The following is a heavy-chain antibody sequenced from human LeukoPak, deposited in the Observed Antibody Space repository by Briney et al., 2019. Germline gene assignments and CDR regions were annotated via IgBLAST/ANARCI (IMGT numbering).Heavy chain of an antibody. Sequence: PGRSLRLSCAASGFTFSSYAMHWVRQAPGKGLEWVAAISYDGSNKYYADSVKGRFTISRDNSKNTLYLQMNSLRAEDTAVYYCARDKQWLEYPDYWGQGTLVTVSS. CDR3: ARDKQWLEYPDY. CDR2: ISYDGSNK. V-gene: IGHV3-30*04. D-gene: IGHD6-19*01. CDR1: GFTFSSYA. J-gene: IGHJ4*02.